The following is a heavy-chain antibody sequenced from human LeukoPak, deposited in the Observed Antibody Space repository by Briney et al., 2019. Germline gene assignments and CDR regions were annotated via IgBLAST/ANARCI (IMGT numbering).Heavy chain of an antibody. J-gene: IGHJ4*02. D-gene: IGHD6-13*01. V-gene: IGHV3-30*02. Sequence: GGSLRLSCAASGFTSSSYGMHWVRQAPGKGLEWVAFIRYDGSNKYYADSVKGRFTISRDNSKNTLYLQMNSLRAEDTAVYYCATGEREGAAAARAYYFDYWGQGTLVTVSS. CDR1: GFTSSSYG. CDR3: ATGEREGAAAARAYYFDY. CDR2: IRYDGSNK.